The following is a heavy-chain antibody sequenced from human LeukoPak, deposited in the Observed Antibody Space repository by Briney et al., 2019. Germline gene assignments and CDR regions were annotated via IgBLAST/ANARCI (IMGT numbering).Heavy chain of an antibody. CDR3: ASLEEPITYYDILTGWSWFDP. CDR2: INHSGST. CDR1: SGSFSGYY. D-gene: IGHD3-9*01. Sequence: PSETLSLTCAVYSGSFSGYYWSWIRQPPGKGLEWIGEINHSGSTNYNPSLKSRVTISVDTSKNQFSLKLSSVTAADTAVYYCASLEEPITYYDILTGWSWFDPWGQGTLVTVSS. V-gene: IGHV4-34*01. J-gene: IGHJ5*02.